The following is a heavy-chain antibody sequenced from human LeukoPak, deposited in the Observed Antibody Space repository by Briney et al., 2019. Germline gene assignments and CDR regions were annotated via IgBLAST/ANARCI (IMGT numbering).Heavy chain of an antibody. J-gene: IGHJ4*02. V-gene: IGHV4-34*01. Sequence: PSETLSLTCAVYGESFSGYYWSWIRQPPGKGLEWIGESNDSGSTNYNPSLKSRVTISVDTSKNQFSLKLSSVTAADTAVYYCASEGTYYYGSGSPVVWGQGTLVTVSS. CDR1: GESFSGYY. D-gene: IGHD3-10*01. CDR3: ASEGTYYYGSGSPVV. CDR2: SNDSGST.